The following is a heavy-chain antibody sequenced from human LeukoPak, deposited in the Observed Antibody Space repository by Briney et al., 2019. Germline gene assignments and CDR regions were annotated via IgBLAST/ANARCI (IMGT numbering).Heavy chain of an antibody. CDR2: ISSGSTCI. D-gene: IGHD4-11*01. V-gene: IGHV3-21*01. CDR1: GFTFSTYS. Sequence: PGGSLRLSCAASGFTFSTYSMNWVRQAPGKGLEWVSSISSGSTCIYYADSVKGRFTISRDNAKNSLYLQMNSLRAEDTAVYYCARSPTTVSWFDPWGQGTLVTVSS. CDR3: ARSPTTVSWFDP. J-gene: IGHJ5*02.